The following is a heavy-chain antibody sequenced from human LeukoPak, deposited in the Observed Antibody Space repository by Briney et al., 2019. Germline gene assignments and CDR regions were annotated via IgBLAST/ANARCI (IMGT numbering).Heavy chain of an antibody. V-gene: IGHV3-48*03. CDR2: IRSSASTI. J-gene: IGHJ4*02. CDR3: ARRWGHFDY. Sequence: GGSLRLSCAASGFTFSGYEMNWVHQAPGEGLEWVSYIRSSASTIYYADSVKGRFTISRDNAKNSLYLQMDSLRVEDTAVYYCARRWGHFDYWGQGTLVTVSS. D-gene: IGHD7-27*01. CDR1: GFTFSGYE.